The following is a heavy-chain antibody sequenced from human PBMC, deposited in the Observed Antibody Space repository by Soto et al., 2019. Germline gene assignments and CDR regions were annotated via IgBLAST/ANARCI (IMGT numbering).Heavy chain of an antibody. CDR2: INPSGGST. J-gene: IGHJ6*02. D-gene: IGHD6-13*01. Sequence: ASVKVSCKASGYTFTSYYMHWVRQAPGQGLEWMGIINPSGGSTSYAQKFQGRVTMTRDTSTSTVYMEPSSLRSEDTAVYYCARDAPYHDSSSWFGGMDVWGQGTTVTVS. CDR1: GYTFTSYY. V-gene: IGHV1-46*01. CDR3: ARDAPYHDSSSWFGGMDV.